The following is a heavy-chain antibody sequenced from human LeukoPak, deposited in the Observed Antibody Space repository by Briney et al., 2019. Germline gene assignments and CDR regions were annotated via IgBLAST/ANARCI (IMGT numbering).Heavy chain of an antibody. CDR1: GFTVSSNY. Sequence: GGSLRLSCAASGFTVSSNYMSWVRQAPGKGLEWVSVIYSGGSTYYADSVKGRFTISRDNSKNTLYLQMNSLRAEDTAVYYCVREHYDILTGYPNWFDPWGQGTLVTVSS. V-gene: IGHV3-66*01. J-gene: IGHJ5*02. CDR2: IYSGGST. CDR3: VREHYDILTGYPNWFDP. D-gene: IGHD3-9*01.